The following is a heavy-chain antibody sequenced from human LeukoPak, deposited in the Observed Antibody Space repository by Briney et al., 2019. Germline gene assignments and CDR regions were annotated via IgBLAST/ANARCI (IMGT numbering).Heavy chain of an antibody. V-gene: IGHV3-11*01. CDR2: ISSSGTTI. D-gene: IGHD1-26*01. CDR1: GFTFSDYY. CDR3: GSLSGSLRSDY. J-gene: IGHJ4*02. Sequence: PGGSLRLSCAASGFTFSDYYMSWIRQAPGKGLGWVSYISSSGTTIYYADSVKGRFTISRDNAKNSLYLQMNSLRVEDTAVYYCGSLSGSLRSDYWGQGTLVTVSS.